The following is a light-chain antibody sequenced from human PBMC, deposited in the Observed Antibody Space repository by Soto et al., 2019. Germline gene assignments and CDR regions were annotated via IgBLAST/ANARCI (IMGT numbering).Light chain of an antibody. CDR2: AAS. Sequence: DIQMTQSPSSLSASVGDSVTISCRASQGISHYLAWYQQRPGMAPKILIYAASTLQSGVPSRFRGSATGTDFTLTITSLQPEDVATYYCQKYNVAPFTFGPGTKVNIK. CDR3: QKYNVAPFT. J-gene: IGKJ3*01. CDR1: QGISHY. V-gene: IGKV1-27*01.